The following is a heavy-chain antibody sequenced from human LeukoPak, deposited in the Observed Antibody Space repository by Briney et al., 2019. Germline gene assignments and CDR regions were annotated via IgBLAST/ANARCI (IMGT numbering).Heavy chain of an antibody. CDR1: GFTFSSYS. V-gene: IGHV3-48*04. D-gene: IGHD2-2*01. CDR2: ISSSSSTI. J-gene: IGHJ4*02. Sequence: GSLRLSCAASGFTFSSYSMNWVRQAPGKGLEWVSFISSSSSTIYYADSVKGRFTISRDNAKNSLYLQMNSLRAEDTAVYYCARGVVAPASRGYYFDYWGQGTLVTVSS. CDR3: ARGVVAPASRGYYFDY.